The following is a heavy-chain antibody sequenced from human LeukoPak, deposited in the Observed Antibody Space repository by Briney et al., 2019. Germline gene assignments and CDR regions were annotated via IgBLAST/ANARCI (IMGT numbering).Heavy chain of an antibody. J-gene: IGHJ5*02. CDR1: GYTFTSYG. CDR2: INPSGGGT. D-gene: IGHD3-22*01. CDR3: ARADSGGDSSGYNWFDP. V-gene: IGHV1-46*01. Sequence: GASVKVSCKASGYTFTSYGISWVRQASGQGLEWMGIINPSGGGTSYAQKFQGRVTMTRDTSTSTVYMELSSLGSEDTAVYYCARADSGGDSSGYNWFDPWGQGTLVTLSS.